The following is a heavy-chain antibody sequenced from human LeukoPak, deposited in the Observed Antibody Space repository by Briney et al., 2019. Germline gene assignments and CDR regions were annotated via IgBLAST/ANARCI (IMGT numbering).Heavy chain of an antibody. Sequence: GGSLRLSCAASGFTFSSYGMHWVRQAPGKGLEWVAVIWYDGSNKYYADSVKGRFTISRDNSKNTLYLQTNSLRAEDTAVYYCAREGYSYYDFWSGYYRGEYFDYWGQGTLVTVSS. CDR1: GFTFSSYG. J-gene: IGHJ4*02. D-gene: IGHD3-3*01. CDR3: AREGYSYYDFWSGYYRGEYFDY. CDR2: IWYDGSNK. V-gene: IGHV3-33*01.